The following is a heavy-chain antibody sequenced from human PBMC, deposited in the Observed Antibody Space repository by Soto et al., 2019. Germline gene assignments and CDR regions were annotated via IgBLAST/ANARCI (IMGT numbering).Heavy chain of an antibody. Sequence: GGSLRLSCAASGFTFTRYSMNWVRQAPGKGLEWVSSISSTTNYMYYGDSMKGRFTISRDNAKNSLYLEMNSLRAEDTAVYYCARESEDLTSNFDYWGQGTLVTVSS. CDR3: ARESEDLTSNFDY. J-gene: IGHJ4*02. V-gene: IGHV3-21*06. CDR1: GFTFTRYS. CDR2: ISSTTNYM.